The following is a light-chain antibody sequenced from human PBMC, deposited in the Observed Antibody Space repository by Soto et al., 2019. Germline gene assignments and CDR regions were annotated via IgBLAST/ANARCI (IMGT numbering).Light chain of an antibody. Sequence: EIVLTQSPGTLPLSPGERATLSCRASQSVSSSYLAWYQQKPGQAPRLLIHGASSRATGIPDRFSGSGSGTDSTLTISRLEPEDFAVYYCQHYGSSPYTFGQGTKLEIK. CDR1: QSVSSSY. CDR2: GAS. CDR3: QHYGSSPYT. V-gene: IGKV3-20*01. J-gene: IGKJ2*01.